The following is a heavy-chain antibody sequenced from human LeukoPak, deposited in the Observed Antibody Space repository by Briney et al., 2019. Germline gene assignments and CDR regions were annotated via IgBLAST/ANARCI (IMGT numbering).Heavy chain of an antibody. D-gene: IGHD6-19*01. CDR3: AKSGAPCSIAVAGKYYFDF. CDR1: GFTFSNYA. J-gene: IGHJ4*02. V-gene: IGHV3-23*01. CDR2: VGGSGGNI. Sequence: GGSLRLSCAASGFTFSNYAMNWVRQAPGKGLEWVSSVGGSGGNIYYADSVKGRFTISRDNSKNALYLQMNSLRAEDTAVYYCAKSGAPCSIAVAGKYYFDFWGQGTLVTVSS.